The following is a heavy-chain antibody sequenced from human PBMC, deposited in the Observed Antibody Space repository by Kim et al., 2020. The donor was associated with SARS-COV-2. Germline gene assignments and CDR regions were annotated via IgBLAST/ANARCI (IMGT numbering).Heavy chain of an antibody. V-gene: IGHV3-30*02. Sequence: DSVKGRFTISRDNSKNTLDLQMNSLRAEDTAVYYCAKDASYSSSWYYFDYWGQGTLVTVSS. J-gene: IGHJ4*02. CDR3: AKDASYSSSWYYFDY. D-gene: IGHD6-13*01.